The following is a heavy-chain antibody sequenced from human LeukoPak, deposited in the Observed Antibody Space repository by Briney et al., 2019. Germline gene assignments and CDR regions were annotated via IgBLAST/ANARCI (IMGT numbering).Heavy chain of an antibody. J-gene: IGHJ5*02. CDR1: GFQFNTYW. Sequence: GGSLRLSCAGSGFQFNTYWIGWIRQAPGKGLQWLGNIKEDGSETYYVGSLKGRLTITRDNAKNSSFLEMSSLGVEDTAVYYCARDVGRFCTRGSCFSDAWGQGTLVTVSS. V-gene: IGHV3-7*05. CDR2: IKEDGSET. D-gene: IGHD2-15*01. CDR3: ARDVGRFCTRGSCFSDA.